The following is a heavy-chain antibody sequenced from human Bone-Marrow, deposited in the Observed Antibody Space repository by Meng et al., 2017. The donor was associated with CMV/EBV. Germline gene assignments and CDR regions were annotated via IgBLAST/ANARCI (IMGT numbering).Heavy chain of an antibody. CDR1: GGTFSSYA. CDR2: IIPIFGTA. CDR3: ARGRTVATIFPDY. D-gene: IGHD5-12*01. J-gene: IGHJ4*02. Sequence: SVKVSCKASGGTFSSYAISWVRQAPGQGLEWMGGIIPIFGTANYAQKFQGRVTITTDESTSTAYMELISLRSEDTAVYYCARGRTVATIFPDYWGQGTLVTVSS. V-gene: IGHV1-69*05.